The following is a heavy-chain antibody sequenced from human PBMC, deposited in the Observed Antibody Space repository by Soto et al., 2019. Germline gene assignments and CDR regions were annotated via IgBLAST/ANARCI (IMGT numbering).Heavy chain of an antibody. Sequence: GEALPISYQGSGYNLTNYWIGWVRQKNGKGLEWMGTIFPGDSDTRYSPSFQGQVTISADRSTSTAYLQWSSLKASDTAMYYCARPKHPYFGRGSYYVLAYWYFDLWGRGTPVTV. CDR1: GYNLTNYW. CDR2: IFPGDSDT. J-gene: IGHJ2*01. V-gene: IGHV5-51*01. D-gene: IGHD2-21*02. CDR3: ARPKHPYFGRGSYYVLAYWYFDL.